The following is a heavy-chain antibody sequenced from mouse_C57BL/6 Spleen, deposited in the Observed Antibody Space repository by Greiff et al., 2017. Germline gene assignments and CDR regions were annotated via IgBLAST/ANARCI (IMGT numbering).Heavy chain of an antibody. CDR2: IDPSDSYT. V-gene: IGHV1-59*01. D-gene: IGHD2-3*01. CDR3: ASIYDGYHGAMGY. Sequence: QVQLQQPGAELVRPGTSVKLSCKASGYSFTSYWMHWVKQRPGQGLEWIGVIDPSDSYTNYNQKFKGKATLTVDTSSSTAFLQLSSLTSEDSAVYYCASIYDGYHGAMGYWGQGTSVTVSS. J-gene: IGHJ4*01. CDR1: GYSFTSYW.